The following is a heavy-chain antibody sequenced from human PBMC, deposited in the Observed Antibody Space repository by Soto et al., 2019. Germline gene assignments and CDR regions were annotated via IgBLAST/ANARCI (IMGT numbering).Heavy chain of an antibody. V-gene: IGHV4-34*01. CDR3: ARRGGWGLRFLEWLEYYYGMDF. CDR2: INHSGST. Sequence: SETLSLTCAVYGGSFSGYYWSWIRQPPGKGLEWIGEINHSGSTNYNPSLKSRVTISVDTSKNQFSLKLSSVTAADTAVYYCARRGGWGLRFLEWLEYYYGMDFWGQGTTVTVSS. D-gene: IGHD3-3*01. J-gene: IGHJ6*02. CDR1: GGSFSGYY.